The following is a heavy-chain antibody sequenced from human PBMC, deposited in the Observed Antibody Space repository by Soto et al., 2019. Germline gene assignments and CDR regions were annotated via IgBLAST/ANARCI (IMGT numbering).Heavy chain of an antibody. J-gene: IGHJ4*02. CDR2: INTGNGNT. Sequence: QVQLVHSGAEVKKPGAAVTVSCKASGYTFTHYAMHWVRQAPGQSLEWMGWINTGNGNTKYSQKFQGRVTITTDTSASTAYLEMSSLRSEDTSVYYCARYGAVAGDTHFDYWGQGTLVTVSS. CDR3: ARYGAVAGDTHFDY. CDR1: GYTFTHYA. D-gene: IGHD6-19*01. V-gene: IGHV1-3*04.